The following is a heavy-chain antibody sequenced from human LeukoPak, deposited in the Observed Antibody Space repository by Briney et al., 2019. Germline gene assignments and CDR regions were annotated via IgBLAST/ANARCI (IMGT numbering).Heavy chain of an antibody. CDR3: ARDAGYYDFWSGPDAFDI. D-gene: IGHD3-3*01. Sequence: GGSLRLSCAASGFTFSSYSMNWVRQAPGKGLEWVSSISSSSSYIYYADSVKGRFTNSRDNAKNSLYLQMNSLRAEDTAVYYCARDAGYYDFWSGPDAFDIWGQGTMVTVSS. CDR1: GFTFSSYS. V-gene: IGHV3-21*01. CDR2: ISSSSSYI. J-gene: IGHJ3*02.